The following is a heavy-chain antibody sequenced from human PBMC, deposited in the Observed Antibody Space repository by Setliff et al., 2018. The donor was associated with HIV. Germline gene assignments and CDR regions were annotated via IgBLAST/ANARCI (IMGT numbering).Heavy chain of an antibody. V-gene: IGHV3-11*04. Sequence: GGSLRFSCTASGFTFSDYYMSWIRQSPGKGLEWISYISSSGTTIYYADSVKGRFTISRDNAKNSLYLEMNSLRAEETAVYYCARDLRSSHGSPNYFDYWGRGALVTVSS. CDR2: ISSSGTTI. CDR1: GFTFSDYY. D-gene: IGHD2-15*01. J-gene: IGHJ4*02. CDR3: ARDLRSSHGSPNYFDY.